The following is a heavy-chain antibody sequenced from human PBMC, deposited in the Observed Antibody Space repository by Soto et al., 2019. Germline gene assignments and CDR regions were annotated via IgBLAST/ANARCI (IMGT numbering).Heavy chain of an antibody. J-gene: IGHJ6*02. V-gene: IGHV1-69*06. CDR1: GGTFSSYA. D-gene: IGHD3-22*01. CDR2: IIPIFGTA. Sequence: SVKVSCKASGGTFSSYAISWVRQAPGQGLEWMGGIIPIFGTANYAPKFQGRVTITADKSTSTAYMELSSLRSEDTAVYYCARGYYYDSSGISDYYGMDVWGQGTTVTVSS. CDR3: ARGYYYDSSGISDYYGMDV.